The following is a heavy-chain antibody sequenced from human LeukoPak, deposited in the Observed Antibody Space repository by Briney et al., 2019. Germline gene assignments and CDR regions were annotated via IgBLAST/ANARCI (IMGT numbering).Heavy chain of an antibody. Sequence: GGSLRLSCAASGFTVSNAGMSWVCQAPGKGLEWVGRIKSKTDGGTTDYAAPVKGRFTISRDDSKNTLYLQMNSLKTEDTALYYCTTGRQERDGYNFYYYGMDVWGQGTTVTVSS. D-gene: IGHD5-24*01. CDR2: IKSKTDGGTT. J-gene: IGHJ6*02. V-gene: IGHV3-15*01. CDR1: GFTVSNAG. CDR3: TTGRQERDGYNFYYYGMDV.